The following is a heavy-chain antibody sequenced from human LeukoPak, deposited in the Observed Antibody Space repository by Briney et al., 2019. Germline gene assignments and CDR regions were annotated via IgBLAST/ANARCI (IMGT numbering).Heavy chain of an antibody. Sequence: GRSLRLSCAASGFTFSNAWMSWVRQAPGKGLEWVGRIKSKTDGGTTDYAAPVKGRFTISRDDSKNTLYLQMNSLKTEDTAVYYCTTSRLRKVSYYFDYWGQGTLVTVSS. V-gene: IGHV3-15*01. J-gene: IGHJ4*02. CDR1: GFTFSNAW. CDR2: IKSKTDGGTT. D-gene: IGHD4-17*01. CDR3: TTSRLRKVSYYFDY.